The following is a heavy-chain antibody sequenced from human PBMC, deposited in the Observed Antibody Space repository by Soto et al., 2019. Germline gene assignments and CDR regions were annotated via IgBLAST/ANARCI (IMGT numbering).Heavy chain of an antibody. CDR2: IIPIFGTA. Sequence: ASVKVSCKASGGTFSSYAISWVRQAPGQGLEWMGGIIPIFGTANYAQKFQGRVTITADESTSTAYMELSSLRSEDTAVYYCARGTDRGVVIMESYYYYGMDVWGQGTTVTVSS. CDR3: ARGTDRGVVIMESYYYYGMDV. V-gene: IGHV1-69*13. D-gene: IGHD3-3*01. CDR1: GGTFSSYA. J-gene: IGHJ6*02.